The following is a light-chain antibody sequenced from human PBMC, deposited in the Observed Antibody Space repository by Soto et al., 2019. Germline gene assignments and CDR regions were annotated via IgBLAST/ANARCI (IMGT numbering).Light chain of an antibody. CDR3: QQYNNWPCPF. J-gene: IGKJ3*01. Sequence: EIVMTQSPDTLSVSPGERATLSCRASQSVSSNLAWYQQKPGQAPRLLIYGASTRATGIPARFSGSGSGTEFTLTISSPQSEDFAVYYCQQYNNWPCPFFGPGTQVDIK. CDR1: QSVSSN. V-gene: IGKV3-15*01. CDR2: GAS.